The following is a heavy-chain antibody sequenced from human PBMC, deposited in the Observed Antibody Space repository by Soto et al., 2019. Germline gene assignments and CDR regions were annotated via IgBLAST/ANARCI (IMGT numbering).Heavy chain of an antibody. CDR2: VYYSGST. CDR1: GGSVSSSSYY. D-gene: IGHD3-9*01. J-gene: IGHJ4*02. CDR3: GRLEGLATISYYFDY. Sequence: PSETLSRTCTVSGGSVSSSSYYWGWARQPAGKGLEWIGSVYYSGSTYYNPSLESRVTISVDKSKNQFSLKLMSLSAADTAVYYCGRLEGLATISYYFDYWGQGALVTVSS. V-gene: IGHV4-39*01.